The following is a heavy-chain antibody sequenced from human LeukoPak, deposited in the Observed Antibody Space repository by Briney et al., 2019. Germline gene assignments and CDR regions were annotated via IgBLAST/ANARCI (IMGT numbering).Heavy chain of an antibody. Sequence: SETLSLTCTVSGDSIRSSDYYWAWIRQPPGKGLEWIGTIYYTGTTYYSASLRSRITMSVHTSNNQFSLNLTSLTAADTAVYFCVRLGNRDPFDYWGQGRLVTVSS. V-gene: IGHV4-39*01. CDR1: GDSIRSSDYY. J-gene: IGHJ4*02. CDR3: VRLGNRDPFDY. CDR2: IYYTGTT. D-gene: IGHD1-26*01.